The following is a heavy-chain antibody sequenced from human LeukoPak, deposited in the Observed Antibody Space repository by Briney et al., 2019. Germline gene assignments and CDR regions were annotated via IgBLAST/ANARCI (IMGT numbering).Heavy chain of an antibody. CDR1: GYTFTSHA. CDR2: INTNTGNP. Sequence: ASVKVSCKASGYTFTSHAMNWVRQAPGQGLEWMGWINTNTGNPTYAQGFTGRFVFSLDTSVSTAYLQISSLKPEDTAVYYCAKQGPGYCGSTSCYGVDYWGQGTLVTVSS. CDR3: AKQGPGYCGSTSCYGVDY. D-gene: IGHD2-2*01. V-gene: IGHV7-4-1*02. J-gene: IGHJ4*02.